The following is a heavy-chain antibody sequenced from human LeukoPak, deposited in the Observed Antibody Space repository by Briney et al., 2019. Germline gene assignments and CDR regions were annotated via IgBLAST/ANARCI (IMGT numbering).Heavy chain of an antibody. J-gene: IGHJ5*02. CDR3: ARDPYGDYVFDP. D-gene: IGHD4-17*01. CDR1: GFTFNSYA. Sequence: GGSLRLSCAASGFTFNSYAMSWVRQAPGKRLEWVSTIGTSAHSTYYSDSVKGRFTISRDNSKNSLYLQMNSLRAEDTAVYYCARDPYGDYVFDPWGQGTLVTVSS. V-gene: IGHV3-23*01. CDR2: IGTSAHST.